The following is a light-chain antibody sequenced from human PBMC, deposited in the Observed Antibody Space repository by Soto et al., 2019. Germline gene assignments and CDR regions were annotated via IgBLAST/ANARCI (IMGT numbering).Light chain of an antibody. CDR3: TSYRRGPLYV. J-gene: IGLJ1*01. CDR1: SSDVGGSNF. Sequence: QSAMTQPRSVSGSPGQSVTISCTGTSSDVGGSNFVSWYQHRPGKAPSLILYDVSHRPSGVSNRFSGSKAGDTASLTISGLQLEDEADYYCTSYRRGPLYVFGTGTKLTVL. V-gene: IGLV2-14*03. CDR2: DVS.